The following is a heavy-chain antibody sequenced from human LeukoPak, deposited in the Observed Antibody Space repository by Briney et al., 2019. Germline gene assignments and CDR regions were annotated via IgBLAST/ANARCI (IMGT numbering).Heavy chain of an antibody. CDR3: ARLHRHYYDSTGYYLLDGFDI. CDR1: GGSISSSSYY. Sequence: SETLSLTCTVSGGSISSSSYYWVWIRQPPGKGRDWIGSIYYSGSNYYNPSLTSRVTMSIATSRNQFSLNLNSATAADTAMFYCARLHRHYYDSTGYYLLDGFDIWGQGTMVTISS. V-gene: IGHV4-39*07. D-gene: IGHD3-22*01. J-gene: IGHJ3*02. CDR2: IYYSGSN.